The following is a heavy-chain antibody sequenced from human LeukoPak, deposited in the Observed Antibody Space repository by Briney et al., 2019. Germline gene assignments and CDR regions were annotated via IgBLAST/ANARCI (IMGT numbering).Heavy chain of an antibody. V-gene: IGHV1-69*04. CDR2: IIPLLDGT. Sequence: SVKVSCKASGGTFSTYVFSWVRQAPGQGLEWMGRIIPLLDGTDYAQKFQGRVTITADKSTSTVFMDVSSLKSDDTAVYYSARSGRCSGDTCYVSAFDIWGQGTAVTVSS. CDR1: GGTFSTYV. D-gene: IGHD2-15*01. CDR3: ARSGRCSGDTCYVSAFDI. J-gene: IGHJ3*02.